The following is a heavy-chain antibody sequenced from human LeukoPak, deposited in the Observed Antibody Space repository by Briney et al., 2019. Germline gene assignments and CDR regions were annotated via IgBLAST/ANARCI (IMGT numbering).Heavy chain of an antibody. CDR2: ISSSGSTI. Sequence: GGSLRLSCAASGFTFSSYEMNWVRQAPGKGLEWVSYISSSGSTIYYADSVKGRFTISRDNAKNSLYLQMNSLRAEDTAVYYCARGPIAAAGKDWFDPWGQETLVTVSS. J-gene: IGHJ5*02. D-gene: IGHD6-13*01. CDR1: GFTFSSYE. CDR3: ARGPIAAAGKDWFDP. V-gene: IGHV3-48*03.